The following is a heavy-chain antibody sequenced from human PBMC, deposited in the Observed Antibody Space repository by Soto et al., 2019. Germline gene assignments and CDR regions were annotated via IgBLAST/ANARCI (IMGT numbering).Heavy chain of an antibody. CDR2: ISGSGGST. D-gene: IGHD2-2*01. CDR1: GFTFSSYA. V-gene: IGHV3-23*01. J-gene: IGHJ5*02. CDR3: AFSRPQMLPSFNWFDP. Sequence: PGGSLRLSCAASGFTFSSYAMSWVRQAPGKGLEWVSAISGSGGSTYYADSVKGRFTISRDNSKNTLYLQMNSLRAEDTAVYYCAFSRPQMLPSFNWFDPWGQGTLVNVSS.